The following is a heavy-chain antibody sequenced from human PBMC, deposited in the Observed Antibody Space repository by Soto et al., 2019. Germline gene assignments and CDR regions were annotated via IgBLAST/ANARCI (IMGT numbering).Heavy chain of an antibody. CDR1: GFTFDDYA. V-gene: IGHV3-9*01. Sequence: VQLVESGGGFVQPGRSLRLSCAASGFTFDDYAMHWVRQSPGKGLEWVSGIGWNSGSIGYADSVKGRFTISRDNGRNSLYLEMDHPRPEDTALYFWVKALYGSGSYTPLDDYWGQGTLVTVSS. CDR2: IGWNSGSI. D-gene: IGHD3-10*01. CDR3: VKALYGSGSYTPLDDY. J-gene: IGHJ4*02.